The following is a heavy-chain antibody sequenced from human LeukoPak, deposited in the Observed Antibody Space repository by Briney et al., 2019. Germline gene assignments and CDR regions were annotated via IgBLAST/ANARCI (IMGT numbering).Heavy chain of an antibody. CDR1: GGSVSSGSYY. J-gene: IGHJ4*02. CDR3: ARDGWFGEGDYFDY. CDR2: IYYSGST. Sequence: SETLSLTCTASGGSVSSGSYYWSWIRQPPGKGLEWIGYIYYSGSTNYNPSLKSRVTISVDTSKNQFSLKLSSVTAADTAVYYCARDGWFGEGDYFDYWGQGTLVTVSS. V-gene: IGHV4-61*01. D-gene: IGHD3-10*01.